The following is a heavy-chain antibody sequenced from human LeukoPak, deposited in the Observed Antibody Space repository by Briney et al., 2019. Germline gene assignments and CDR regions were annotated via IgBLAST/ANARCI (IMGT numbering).Heavy chain of an antibody. Sequence: GGSLRLSCAASGFTFSSYAMSWVRQAPGKGLEWVSSISGSGGSTYYADSVKGRFTISRDNSKNTLYLPMNSLRAEDTAVYYCAKAYTGYSGAARGYFDLWGRGTLVTVSS. CDR3: AKAYTGYSGAARGYFDL. CDR2: ISGSGGST. D-gene: IGHD5-12*01. V-gene: IGHV3-23*01. CDR1: GFTFSSYA. J-gene: IGHJ2*01.